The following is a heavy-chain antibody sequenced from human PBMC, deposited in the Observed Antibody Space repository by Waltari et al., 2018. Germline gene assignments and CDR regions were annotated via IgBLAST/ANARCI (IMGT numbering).Heavy chain of an antibody. V-gene: IGHV1-8*01. CDR2: MNPRSGNT. Sequence: QVQLVQSGAEVKKPGASVKVSCKASGYTFTSYDINWVRQATGQGLEWMGWMNPRSGNTGYAQKFQGRVTMTRNTSISTAYMERSSLRSEDTAVYYCARGLAYCGGDCYGWLDPWGQGTLVTVSS. CDR3: ARGLAYCGGDCYGWLDP. D-gene: IGHD2-21*01. CDR1: GYTFTSYD. J-gene: IGHJ5*02.